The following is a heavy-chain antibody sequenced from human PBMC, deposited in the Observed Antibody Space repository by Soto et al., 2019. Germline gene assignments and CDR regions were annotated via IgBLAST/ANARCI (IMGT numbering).Heavy chain of an antibody. D-gene: IGHD3-16*01. CDR2: IYPGDSDT. V-gene: IGHV5-51*01. CDR1: GYSFTSYW. CDR3: AIPAHRGRYSNDPYGMEV. Sequence: PGESLKISCKGSGYSFTSYWIGWVRQMPGKGLEWMGIIYPGDSDTRYSPSSQGQVTISADKSISTAYLQWSSLKASDTAMYYCAIPAHRGRYSNDPYGMEVWGQGTTVTVSS. J-gene: IGHJ6*02.